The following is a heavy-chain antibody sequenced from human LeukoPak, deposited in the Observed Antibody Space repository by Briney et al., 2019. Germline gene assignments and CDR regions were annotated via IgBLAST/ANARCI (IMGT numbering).Heavy chain of an antibody. CDR1: GFTFSDCY. CDR2: ISSSSSYT. CDR3: ARVRYSSSWAWEFDY. D-gene: IGHD6-13*01. Sequence: PGGSLRLSCAASGFTFSDCYMSWIRQAPGKGLEWVSYISSSSSYTNYADSVKGRFTISRDNAKNSLYLQMNSLRAEDTAVYYCARVRYSSSWAWEFDYWGQGTLVTVSS. J-gene: IGHJ4*02. V-gene: IGHV3-11*06.